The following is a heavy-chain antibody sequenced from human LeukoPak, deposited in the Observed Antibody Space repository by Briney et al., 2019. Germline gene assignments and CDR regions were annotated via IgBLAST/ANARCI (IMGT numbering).Heavy chain of an antibody. CDR3: ARRTDDYNSLDY. CDR1: GDSVWSNSAT. V-gene: IGHV6-1*01. Sequence: KDSQTLSLTCAISGDSVWSNSATWNWIRQSPSRGLEWLGRTYYRSKWYNDYAVSVKSRITINPDTSKNQFSLQLNSVTPEDTAVYDCARRTDDYNSLDYWGQGTLVTVSS. J-gene: IGHJ4*02. D-gene: IGHD5-24*01. CDR2: TYYRSKWYN.